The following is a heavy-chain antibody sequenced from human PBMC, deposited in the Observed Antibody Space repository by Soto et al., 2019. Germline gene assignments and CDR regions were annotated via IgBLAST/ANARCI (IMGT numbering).Heavy chain of an antibody. CDR3: AKVRPLRDCTRTSCLGAFDI. CDR2: ITASGDTT. D-gene: IGHD2-2*01. J-gene: IGHJ3*02. V-gene: IGHV3-23*01. CDR1: GSTFSSYA. Sequence: SLRLSCAGYGSTFSSYAMSWVRRAPGKGLEWDSAITASGDTTYYADSVKGRFTISRDNSKSTMYLQMNSLRAEDTAVYYCAKVRPLRDCTRTSCLGAFDIWGQGTMVTVSS.